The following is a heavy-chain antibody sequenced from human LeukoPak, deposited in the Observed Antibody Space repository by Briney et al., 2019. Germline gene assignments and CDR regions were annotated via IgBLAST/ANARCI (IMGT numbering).Heavy chain of an antibody. Sequence: SVKVSCKASGGTFSSYAISWVRQAPGQGLEWMGGIIPIFGTANYAQKFQGRVTITADESTSTAYMELSSLRSEDTAVYYCARELSVVAAFDIWAKGQWSPSLQ. V-gene: IGHV1-69*13. D-gene: IGHD2-21*01. CDR1: GGTFSSYA. J-gene: IGHJ3*02. CDR2: IIPIFGTA. CDR3: ARELSVVAAFDI.